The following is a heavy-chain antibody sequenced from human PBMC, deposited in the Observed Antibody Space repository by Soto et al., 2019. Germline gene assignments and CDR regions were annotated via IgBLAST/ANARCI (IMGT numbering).Heavy chain of an antibody. D-gene: IGHD7-27*01. CDR2: IWYDGSNK. CDR3: ARETGAPLYGMDV. J-gene: IGHJ6*02. CDR1: GFTFSAYG. V-gene: IGHV3-33*01. Sequence: QVQLVESGGGVVQPGRSLRLSCASSGFTFSAYGMHWVRQAPGKGLEWVAVIWYDGSNKYYVDSVKGRFTISRADSKNTLYLQMNSLRAEATAVYYCARETGAPLYGMDVWGQGTTVTASS.